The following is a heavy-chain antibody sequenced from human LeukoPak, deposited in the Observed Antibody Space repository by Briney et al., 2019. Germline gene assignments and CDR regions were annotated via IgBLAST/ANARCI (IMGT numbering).Heavy chain of an antibody. V-gene: IGHV4-39*01. CDR3: ARPPPQGGSYSFDI. J-gene: IGHJ3*02. D-gene: IGHD1-26*01. CDR2: IYYSGST. Sequence: SETLSPTCTVSGGSISSSSYYWGWIRQPPGKGLEWIGSIYYSGSTYYNPSLKSRVTISVDTSKNQFSLKLSSVTAADTAVYYCARPPPQGGSYSFDIWGQGTMVTVSS. CDR1: GGSISSSSYY.